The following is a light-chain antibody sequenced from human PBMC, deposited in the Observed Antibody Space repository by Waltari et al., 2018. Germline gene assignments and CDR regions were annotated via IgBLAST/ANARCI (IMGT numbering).Light chain of an antibody. J-gene: IGKJ4*01. CDR3: QQGYNTPST. CDR2: GAS. V-gene: IGKV1-39*01. Sequence: DIQMTQSTSSLSASVGERVTITCRASQTISTYLNWYQQKPGEAPKLLIYGASSLHSGVPSRFSGSGSGTYFTLTISSLQPEDSATYYCQQGYNTPSTFGGGTKVEIK. CDR1: QTISTY.